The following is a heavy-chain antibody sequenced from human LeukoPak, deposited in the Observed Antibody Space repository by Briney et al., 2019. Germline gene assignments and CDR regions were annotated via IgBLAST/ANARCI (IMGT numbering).Heavy chain of an antibody. CDR2: IYHNGNT. D-gene: IGHD2-2*01. Sequence: SETLSLTCTVSGASTSSVDYYWTWIRQTPRERLEWIGFIYHNGNTQYNPSLKSAITISIDTSKNQFSLALSSVTAADTAVYYCARVRLEKVRAYYGMDVWGQGTTVTVSS. CDR3: ARVRLEKVRAYYGMDV. J-gene: IGHJ6*02. CDR1: GASTSSVDYY. V-gene: IGHV4-30-4*01.